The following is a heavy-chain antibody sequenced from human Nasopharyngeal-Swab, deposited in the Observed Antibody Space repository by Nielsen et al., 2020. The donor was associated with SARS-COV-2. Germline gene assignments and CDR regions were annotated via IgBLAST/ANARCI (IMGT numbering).Heavy chain of an antibody. D-gene: IGHD4-17*01. V-gene: IGHV3-30*03. CDR2: ISYDGSNK. J-gene: IGHJ4*02. CDR3: ATTVTTLSGY. Sequence: VRQAPGKGLEWVAVISYDGSNKYYADSAKGRFTISRDNSKNTLYLQMNSLRAEDTAVYYCATTVTTLSGYWGQGTLVTVSS.